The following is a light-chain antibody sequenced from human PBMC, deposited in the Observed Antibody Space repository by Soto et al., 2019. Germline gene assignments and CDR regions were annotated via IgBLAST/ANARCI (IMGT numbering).Light chain of an antibody. CDR2: DNN. CDR3: GTWDSSLSAGV. V-gene: IGLV1-51*01. Sequence: QSVLTQPPSVSAAPGQKVTISCSGSSSNIGSNYVSWYQQLPGTAPKLLICDNNKRPSGIPDRCSGSKSGTSAALGITGLQTGDEADYYCGTWDSSLSAGVFGGGTKLTVL. CDR1: SSNIGSNY. J-gene: IGLJ3*02.